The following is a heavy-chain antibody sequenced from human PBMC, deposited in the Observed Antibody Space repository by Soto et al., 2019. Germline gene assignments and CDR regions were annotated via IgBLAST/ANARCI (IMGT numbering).Heavy chain of an antibody. V-gene: IGHV1-8*01. CDR2: MNPNSGNT. CDR3: ARAGVLRFLADYYGMDV. Sequence: ASVKVSCKASGYTFTSYDINWVRQATGQGLEWMGWMNPNSGNTGYAQKFQGRVTMTRNTSISTAYMELSSLRSEDTAVYYCARAGVLRFLADYYGMDVWGQGTTVTVSS. CDR1: GYTFTSYD. D-gene: IGHD3-3*01. J-gene: IGHJ6*02.